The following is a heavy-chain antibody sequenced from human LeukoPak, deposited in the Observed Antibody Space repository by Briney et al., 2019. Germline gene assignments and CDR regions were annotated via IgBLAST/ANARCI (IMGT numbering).Heavy chain of an antibody. Sequence: ASVKVSCKVSGYTLTELSMHWVRQAPGQGLEWMGWINPNSGGTNYAQKFQGRVTMTRDTSISTAYMELSRLRSDDTAVYYCASPARYSYGYDASAFDIWGQGTMVTVSS. V-gene: IGHV1-2*02. CDR2: INPNSGGT. J-gene: IGHJ3*02. CDR1: GYTLTELS. D-gene: IGHD5-18*01. CDR3: ASPARYSYGYDASAFDI.